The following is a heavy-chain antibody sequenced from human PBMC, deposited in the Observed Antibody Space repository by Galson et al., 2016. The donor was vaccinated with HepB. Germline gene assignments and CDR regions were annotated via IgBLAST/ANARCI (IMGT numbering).Heavy chain of an antibody. Sequence: SLRLSCAASGFTFSDHGMHWVRQAPGKGLEWVAVTSHDGRNQYEANSVKGRFTISRDNSKNTLYLQMNSLRPEDTAIYYCARGRYSTAWCAPDLWGQGTTVIVSS. CDR3: ARGRYSTAWCAPDL. CDR2: TSHDGRNQ. V-gene: IGHV3-30*03. CDR1: GFTFSDHG. D-gene: IGHD5-18*01. J-gene: IGHJ3*01.